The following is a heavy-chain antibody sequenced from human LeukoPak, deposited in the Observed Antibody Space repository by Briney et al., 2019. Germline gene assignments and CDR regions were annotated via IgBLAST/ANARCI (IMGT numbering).Heavy chain of an antibody. J-gene: IGHJ5*02. V-gene: IGHV4-39*01. Sequence: SYTVSLTCTVSGGSISSSSYYWGWIRQPPGKGREWCGSIYYSGSTYYNPSLKSRVTISVDTAKNQFSLKLSSVTAADTAVYYYASQHSGWFDPWGEGTLVTVSS. D-gene: IGHD6-13*01. CDR3: ASQHSGWFDP. CDR2: IYYSGST. CDR1: GGSISSSSYY.